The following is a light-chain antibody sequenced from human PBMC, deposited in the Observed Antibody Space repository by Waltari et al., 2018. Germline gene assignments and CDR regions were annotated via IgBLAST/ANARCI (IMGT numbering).Light chain of an antibody. CDR1: QSISKW. CDR3: QQYNSYSLLT. V-gene: IGKV1-5*03. J-gene: IGKJ4*02. CDR2: EAS. Sequence: DIRMTQSPSTLSASAGDRVIISCRDSQSISKWLAWYQQKPGKAPTLLIYEASTFQSGGQARFSGTGSGTEFTLNISSLQPDDFATDYGQQYNSYSLLTFGGGTKVAIK.